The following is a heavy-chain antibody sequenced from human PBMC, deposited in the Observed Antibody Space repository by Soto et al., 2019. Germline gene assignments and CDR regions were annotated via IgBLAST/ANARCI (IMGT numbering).Heavy chain of an antibody. V-gene: IGHV1-69*01. CDR3: ASSKGAGLRAAFGQDAFDI. Sequence: QVQLVQSGAEVKKPGSSVKVSCKASGGTFSSYAISWVRQAPGQGLEWMGGIIPIFGTANYAQKFQGRVTITADESTSTAYMELSSLRSEDTAVYYCASSKGAGLRAAFGQDAFDIWGQGTMVTVSS. CDR1: GGTFSSYA. J-gene: IGHJ3*02. CDR2: IIPIFGTA. D-gene: IGHD4-17*01.